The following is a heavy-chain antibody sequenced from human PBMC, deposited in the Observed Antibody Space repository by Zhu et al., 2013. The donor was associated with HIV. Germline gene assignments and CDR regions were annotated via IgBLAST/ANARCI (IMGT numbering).Heavy chain of an antibody. D-gene: IGHD1-26*01. CDR1: GGSISSYY. V-gene: IGHV4-59*01. CDR3: ARSDLLVGATTGRWFDP. CDR2: IYYSGST. J-gene: IGHJ5*02. Sequence: QVQLQESGPGLVKPSETLSLTCTVSGGSISSYYWSWIRQPPGKGLEWIGYIYYSGSTNYNPSLKSRVTISVDTSKNQFSLKLSSVTAADTAVYYCARSDLLVGATTGRWFDPWGQGTLVTVSS.